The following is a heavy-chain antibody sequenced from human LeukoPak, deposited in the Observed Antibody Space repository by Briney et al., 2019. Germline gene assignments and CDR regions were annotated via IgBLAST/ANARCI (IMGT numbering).Heavy chain of an antibody. CDR2: IYHSGST. D-gene: IGHD7-27*01. J-gene: IGHJ4*02. V-gene: IGHV4-38-2*02. CDR1: GYSISSGYY. CDR3: ASRKLGNDY. Sequence: SETLSLTCTVSGYSISSGYYWGWIRQPPGKGLEWIGNIYHSGSTYYNPSLKSRVTISADTSKNQFSLNLSSVTAADTAVYYCASRKLGNDYWGQGTLVTVSS.